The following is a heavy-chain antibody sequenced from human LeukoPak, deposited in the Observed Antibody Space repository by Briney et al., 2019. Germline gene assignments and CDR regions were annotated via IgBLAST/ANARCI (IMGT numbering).Heavy chain of an antibody. CDR2: IYYSGST. J-gene: IGHJ4*02. CDR3: AREWTDAYSNYDY. V-gene: IGHV4-39*02. CDR1: GGSISSSSYY. D-gene: IGHD4-11*01. Sequence: SEPLSLTCTVSGGSISSSSYYWGWIRQPPGKGLEWIGSIYYSGSTYYNPSLKSRVTLSVDTSKNQFSLNLSSVTAADTAVYYCAREWTDAYSNYDYWGQGTLVTVSS.